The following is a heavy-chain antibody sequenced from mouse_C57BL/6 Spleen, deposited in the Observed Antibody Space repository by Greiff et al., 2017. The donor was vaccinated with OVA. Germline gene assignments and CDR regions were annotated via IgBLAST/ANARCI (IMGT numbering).Heavy chain of an antibody. CDR3: ARDGYYDDWYFDV. CDR2: ISSGGSYT. D-gene: IGHD2-3*01. J-gene: IGHJ1*03. Sequence: VQLKQSGGDLVKPGGSLKLSCAASGFTFSSYGMSWVRQTPDKRLEWVATISSGGSYTYYPDSVKGRFTISRDNAKNTLYLQMSSLKSEDTAMYYCARDGYYDDWYFDVWGTGTTVTVSS. CDR1: GFTFSSYG. V-gene: IGHV5-6*01.